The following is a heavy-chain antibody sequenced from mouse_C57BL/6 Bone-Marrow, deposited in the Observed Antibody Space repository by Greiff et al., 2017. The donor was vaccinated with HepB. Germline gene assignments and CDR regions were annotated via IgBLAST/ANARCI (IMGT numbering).Heavy chain of an antibody. V-gene: IGHV1-42*01. D-gene: IGHD2-3*01. J-gene: IGHJ1*03. Sequence: EVQLQQSGPELVKPGASVKISRKASGYSFTGYYMNWVKQSPEKSLEWIGEINPSTGGTTYNQKFKAKATLTVDKSSSTAYMQLKSLTSEDSAVYYCARGRWLLRSWYFDVWGTGTTVTVSS. CDR3: ARGRWLLRSWYFDV. CDR1: GYSFTGYY. CDR2: INPSTGGT.